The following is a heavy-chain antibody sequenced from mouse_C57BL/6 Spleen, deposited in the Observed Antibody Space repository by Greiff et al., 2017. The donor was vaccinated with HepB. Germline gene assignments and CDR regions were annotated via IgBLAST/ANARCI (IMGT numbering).Heavy chain of an antibody. CDR3: TRYDTTVPPFAY. J-gene: IGHJ3*01. Sequence: VQLQQSGTVLARPGASVKMSCKTSGYTFTSYWMHWVKQRPGQGLEWIGAIYPGNSDTSYNQKFKGKAKLTAGTSASTAYMELSSLTNEDSAVYYCTRYDTTVPPFAYWGQGTLVTVSA. CDR1: GYTFTSYW. CDR2: IYPGNSDT. V-gene: IGHV1-5*01. D-gene: IGHD1-1*01.